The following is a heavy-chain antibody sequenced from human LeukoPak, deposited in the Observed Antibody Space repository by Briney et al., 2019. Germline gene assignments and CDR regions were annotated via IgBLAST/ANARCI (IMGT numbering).Heavy chain of an antibody. CDR1: GFTFSSYG. CDR3: AKDTSRERYFDWYDNVRPYYFDY. Sequence: GGSLRLSCAASGFTFSSYGMSWVRQAPGKGLEWVSAISGSGGSTYYADSVKGRFTISRDNSKNTLYLQMNSLRAEDTAVYYCAKDTSRERYFDWYDNVRPYYFDYWGQGTLVTVSS. J-gene: IGHJ4*02. D-gene: IGHD3-9*01. V-gene: IGHV3-23*01. CDR2: ISGSGGST.